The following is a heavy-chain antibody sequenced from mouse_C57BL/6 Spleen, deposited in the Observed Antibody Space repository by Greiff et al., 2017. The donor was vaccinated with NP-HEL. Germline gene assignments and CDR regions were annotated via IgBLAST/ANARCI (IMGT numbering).Heavy chain of an antibody. CDR3: ARYGNYYFDY. V-gene: IGHV1-52*01. CDR1: GYTFTSYW. Sequence: VQLQQPGAELVRPGSSVKLSCKASGYTFTSYWMHWVKQRPIQGLEWIGNIDTSDSETHYTQKFKDKATFTIDKSSSTAYMQLSSLTSEDSAVYYCARYGNYYFDYWGQGTTLTVSS. J-gene: IGHJ2*01. CDR2: IDTSDSET. D-gene: IGHD2-10*02.